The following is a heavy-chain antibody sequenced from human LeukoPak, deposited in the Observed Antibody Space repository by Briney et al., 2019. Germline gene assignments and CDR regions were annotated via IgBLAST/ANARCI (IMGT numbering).Heavy chain of an antibody. J-gene: IGHJ6*02. V-gene: IGHV4-34*01. D-gene: IGHD1-26*01. CDR3: ARWGRGMDV. CDR2: INHSGST. CDR1: GGSFSGYY. Sequence: SETLSLTCAVYGGSFSGYYWSWIRQPPGKGLEWIGEINHSGSTNYNPSLKSRVTISVDTSKNQFSLKLSSVTAADTAVYYCARWGRGMDVWGQGTTVTVSS.